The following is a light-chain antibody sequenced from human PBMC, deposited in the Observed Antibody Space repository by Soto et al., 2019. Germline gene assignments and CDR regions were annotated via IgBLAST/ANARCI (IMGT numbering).Light chain of an antibody. CDR2: GVS. V-gene: IGKV3-20*01. CDR1: QSVSNNY. Sequence: ETVLTQSPGTLSLSPGERATLSCWASQSVSNNYLAWFQQKPGQAPRLLIHGVSIRATGIPDRFSGSGSGTDFTLTISRLEPEDFAVYYCQQYDKSPPITFGQGTRLEIQ. J-gene: IGKJ5*01. CDR3: QQYDKSPPIT.